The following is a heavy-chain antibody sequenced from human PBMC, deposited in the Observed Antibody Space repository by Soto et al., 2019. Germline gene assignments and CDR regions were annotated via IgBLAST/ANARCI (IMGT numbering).Heavy chain of an antibody. CDR3: ARTKLPEPTSDY. J-gene: IGHJ4*02. CDR2: IYYSGST. V-gene: IGHV4-31*03. D-gene: IGHD2-15*01. CDR1: GGSISSGGYY. Sequence: SETLSLTCTVSGGSISSGGYYWSWIRQHPGKGLEWIGYIYYSGSTYYNPSLKSRVTISVDTSKNQFSLKLSSVTAADTAVYYCARTKLPEPTSDYWGQGTLVTVSS.